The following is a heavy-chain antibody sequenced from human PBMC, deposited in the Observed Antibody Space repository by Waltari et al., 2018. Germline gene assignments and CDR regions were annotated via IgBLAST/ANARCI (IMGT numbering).Heavy chain of an antibody. Sequence: QVQLVESGGGVVQPGRSLRLSCAASGFTFSSYAMHWVRQAPGKGLEWVAVISYDGSNKYYADSVKGRFTISRDNSKNTLYLQMNSLRAEDTAVYYCARAERPITIFGVVDYWGQGTLVTVSS. J-gene: IGHJ4*02. D-gene: IGHD3-3*01. V-gene: IGHV3-30-3*01. CDR1: GFTFSSYA. CDR3: ARAERPITIFGVVDY. CDR2: ISYDGSNK.